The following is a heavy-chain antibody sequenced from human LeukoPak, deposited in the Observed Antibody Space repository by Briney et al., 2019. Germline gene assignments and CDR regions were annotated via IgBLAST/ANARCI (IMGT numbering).Heavy chain of an antibody. J-gene: IGHJ5*02. Sequence: SETLSLTCTASGGSISSTSYYWGWIRRPPGRGLEWIGGIIYSGNTKYNPSLKSRVTISVDTTKNQFSLKLTSVTAADTAVYYCARLRVRGAYNWFDPWGQGTLVTVSS. V-gene: IGHV4-39*01. D-gene: IGHD3-10*01. CDR2: IIYSGNT. CDR1: GGSISSTSYY. CDR3: ARLRVRGAYNWFDP.